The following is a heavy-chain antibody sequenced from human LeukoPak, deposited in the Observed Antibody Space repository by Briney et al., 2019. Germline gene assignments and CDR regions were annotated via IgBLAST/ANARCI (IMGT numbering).Heavy chain of an antibody. CDR3: ARDYHSGPAIAMVRGFPGSGKPPTDDAFDI. D-gene: IGHD3-10*01. CDR2: INPSGGST. V-gene: IGHV1-46*01. J-gene: IGHJ3*02. Sequence: ASVKVSCKASGYTFTSYYMHWVRQAPGQGLEWMGIINPSGGSTSYAQKFQGRVTMTRDTSTSTVYMELSSLRSEDTAVYYCARDYHSGPAIAMVRGFPGSGKPPTDDAFDIWGQGTMVTVSS. CDR1: GYTFTSYY.